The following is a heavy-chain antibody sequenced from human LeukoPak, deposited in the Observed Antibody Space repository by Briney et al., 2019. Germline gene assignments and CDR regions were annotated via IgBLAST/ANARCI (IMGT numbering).Heavy chain of an antibody. D-gene: IGHD3-10*01. Sequence: GGSLRLSCAASGFNSSNYWMHWVRQGPGKGLVWVSRIDSDGSSTNYADSVKGRFTISRDSAKNTLYLQMSSLRAEDTAVYYCARDRGPRTGFMVREAYDYWGQGTLVTVSS. J-gene: IGHJ4*02. CDR3: ARDRGPRTGFMVREAYDY. CDR2: IDSDGSST. V-gene: IGHV3-74*01. CDR1: GFNSSNYW.